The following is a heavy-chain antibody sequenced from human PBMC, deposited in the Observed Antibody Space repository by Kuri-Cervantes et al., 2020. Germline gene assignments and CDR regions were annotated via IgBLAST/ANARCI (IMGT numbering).Heavy chain of an antibody. J-gene: IGHJ3*02. V-gene: IGHV3-48*03. Sequence: GGSLRLSCAASGFTFSSYEMNWVRQAPGKGLEWVSYISSSGSTIYYADSVKGRFTISRDNAKNSLYLQMNSLRAEDTALYYCAKVCPADAFDIWGQGTMVTVSS. CDR1: GFTFSSYE. CDR2: ISSSGSTI. CDR3: AKVCPADAFDI.